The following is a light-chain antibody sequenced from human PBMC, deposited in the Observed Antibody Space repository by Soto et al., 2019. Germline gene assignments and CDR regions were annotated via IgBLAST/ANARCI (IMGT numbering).Light chain of an antibody. J-gene: IGKJ1*01. CDR2: RAS. CDR1: QSISDW. V-gene: IGKV1-5*03. Sequence: DIQMTQTPSTLSASVGDRVTISCRASQSISDWLAWYQQKPGKAPRLLIYRASTLQSGVPSRFRGSGSGTEFPLTISALQADDYEIYYCQQYHIYSWSFGQGTTVRIK. CDR3: QQYHIYSWS.